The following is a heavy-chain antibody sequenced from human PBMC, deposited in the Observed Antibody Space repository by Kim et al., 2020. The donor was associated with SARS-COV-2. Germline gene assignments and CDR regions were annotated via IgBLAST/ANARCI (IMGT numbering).Heavy chain of an antibody. J-gene: IGHJ4*02. D-gene: IGHD3-10*01. V-gene: IGHV3-23*01. Sequence: GTTSYAASGKSRFNIARDNSKNTLYLQMNSLRAEDTAVYYCARGSRSPLWGQGTLVTVSS. CDR2: GTT. CDR3: ARGSRSPL.